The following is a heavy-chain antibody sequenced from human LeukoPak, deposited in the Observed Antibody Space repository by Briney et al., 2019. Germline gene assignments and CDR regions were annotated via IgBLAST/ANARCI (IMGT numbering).Heavy chain of an antibody. D-gene: IGHD1-1*01. J-gene: IGHJ6*04. Sequence: SETLSLTCAVSGYSISSGYYWGWIRQPPGQGLEWIGSIYHSGSTYYNPSLKSRVTISVDTSKNQFSLKLSSVTAADTAVYYCARAGPGLYYYYGMDVWGKGTTVTVSS. V-gene: IGHV4-38-2*01. CDR1: GYSISSGYY. CDR2: IYHSGST. CDR3: ARAGPGLYYYYGMDV.